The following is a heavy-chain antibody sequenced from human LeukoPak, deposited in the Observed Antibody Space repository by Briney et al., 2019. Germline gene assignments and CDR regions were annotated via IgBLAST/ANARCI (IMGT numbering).Heavy chain of an antibody. CDR2: IRYDGSNK. CDR3: ATCSGGRCYSKGFDY. Sequence: GGSLRLSCAASGFTFSSYGMHWVRQAPGKGLEWVAFIRYDGSNKYYADSVKGRFTISRDNSKNTLYLQMNSLTAEDTAVYYCATCSGGRCYSKGFDYWGQGTLVTVSS. J-gene: IGHJ4*02. CDR1: GFTFSSYG. D-gene: IGHD2-15*01. V-gene: IGHV3-30*02.